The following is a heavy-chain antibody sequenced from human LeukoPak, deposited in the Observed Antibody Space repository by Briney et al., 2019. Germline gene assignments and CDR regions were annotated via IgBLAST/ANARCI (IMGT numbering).Heavy chain of an antibody. CDR2: INSDGSST. J-gene: IGHJ4*02. CDR1: GFTFSSYW. Sequence: AGGSLRLSCAASGFTFSSYWMHWVRQAPGKGLVWVSRINSDGSSTSYADSVKGRFTISRDNAKNTLYLQMNSLRAEDTAVYYCASIAAAGVQSLDYWGQGTLVTVSS. D-gene: IGHD6-13*01. V-gene: IGHV3-74*01. CDR3: ASIAAAGVQSLDY.